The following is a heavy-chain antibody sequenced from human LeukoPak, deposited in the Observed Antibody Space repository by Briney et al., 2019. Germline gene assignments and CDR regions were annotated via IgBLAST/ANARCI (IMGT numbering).Heavy chain of an antibody. D-gene: IGHD2-15*01. Sequence: PGGSLRLSCAMSGFTFTNYAMTWVRQAPGKGLEWVSTIGAADASTHYADSVKGRFTISRDNSKNTLYLQMNRLRAEDTAEYYWGRGHRFCSSGICGSTVDYWGQGTLVTVSS. CDR1: GFTFTNYA. CDR3: GRGHRFCSSGICGSTVDY. J-gene: IGHJ4*02. V-gene: IGHV3-23*01. CDR2: IGAADAST.